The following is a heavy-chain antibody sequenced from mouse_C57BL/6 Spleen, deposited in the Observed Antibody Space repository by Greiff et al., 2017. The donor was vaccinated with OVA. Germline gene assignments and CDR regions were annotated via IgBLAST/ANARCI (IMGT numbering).Heavy chain of an antibody. V-gene: IGHV1-26*01. Sequence: EVQLQQSGPELVKPGASVKISCKASGYTFTDYYMNWVKQSHGKSLEWIGDINPNNGGTSYNQKFKGKATLTVDKSSSTAYMELRSLTSEDSAVYYCARDHYYGSSRFAYWGQGTLVTVSA. J-gene: IGHJ3*01. CDR3: ARDHYYGSSRFAY. CDR1: GYTFTDYY. D-gene: IGHD1-1*01. CDR2: INPNNGGT.